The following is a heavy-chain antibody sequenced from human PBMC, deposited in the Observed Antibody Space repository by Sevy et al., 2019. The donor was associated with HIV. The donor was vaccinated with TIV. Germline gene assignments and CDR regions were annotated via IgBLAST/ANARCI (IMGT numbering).Heavy chain of an antibody. CDR3: APATLIMYYYDSSGRGFDY. D-gene: IGHD3-22*01. CDR1: GYTFTSYY. V-gene: IGHV1-46*01. J-gene: IGHJ4*02. CDR2: INPSGGST. Sequence: ASVKVSCKASGYTFTSYYMHWVRQAPGQGLEWMGIINPSGGSTSYAQKFQGRVTMTRDTSTSTVYMELSSLRSEDTAMYYCAPATLIMYYYDSSGRGFDYWGQGTLVTVSS.